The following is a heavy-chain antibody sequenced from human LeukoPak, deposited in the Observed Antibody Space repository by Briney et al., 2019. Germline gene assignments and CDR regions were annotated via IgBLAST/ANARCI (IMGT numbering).Heavy chain of an antibody. J-gene: IGHJ6*03. CDR1: GGSISSSSYY. CDR3: ARGTRYYYYMDV. Sequence: SETLSLTCTVSGGSISSSSYYWGWIRQPPGKGLEWIGSIYYSGSTYYNPSLKSRVTISVDTSKNQFSLKLSSVTAADTAVYYCARGTRYYYYMDVWGKGTTVTVSS. CDR2: IYYSGST. V-gene: IGHV4-39*07.